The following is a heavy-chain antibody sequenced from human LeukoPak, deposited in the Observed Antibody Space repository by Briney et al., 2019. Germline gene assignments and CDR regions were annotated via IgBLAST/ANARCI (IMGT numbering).Heavy chain of an antibody. CDR1: GYTFTSYD. V-gene: IGHV1-8*01. CDR3: ARERFGGAFDI. CDR2: MNPNSGNT. D-gene: IGHD3-16*01. J-gene: IGHJ3*02. Sequence: ASVKVSCKASGYTFTSYDINWVRQATGQGLEWMGWMNPNSGNTGYAQKFQGRVTMTRDTSISTAYMELSRLRSDDTAVYYCARERFGGAFDIWGQGTMVTVSS.